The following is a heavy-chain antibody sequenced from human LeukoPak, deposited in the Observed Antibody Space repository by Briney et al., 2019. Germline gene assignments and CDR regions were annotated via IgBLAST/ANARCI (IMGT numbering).Heavy chain of an antibody. D-gene: IGHD2-2*01. J-gene: IGHJ4*02. CDR1: GYTFTSYD. Sequence: ASVKVSCKASGYTFTSYDINWVRQATGQGLEWMGWMNPNSGNTGYAQKFQGRVTMTRNTSISTAYMELSSLRSEDTAVYYCARGVRAQYLLLRPSWGYWGQGTLVTVSS. CDR2: MNPNSGNT. V-gene: IGHV1-8*01. CDR3: ARGVRAQYLLLRPSWGY.